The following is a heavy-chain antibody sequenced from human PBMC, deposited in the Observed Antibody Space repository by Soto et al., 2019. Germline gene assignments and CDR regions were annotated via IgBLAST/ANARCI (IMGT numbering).Heavy chain of an antibody. CDR1: GFTFSSDA. J-gene: IGHJ4*02. D-gene: IGHD3-22*01. Sequence: GGSLRLSCAASGFTFSSDAMSWVRQAPGKGLEWVSGISGSGGSTYYADSVKGRFTISRDNSKNTLYLQMNSLRAEDTAVYYCASDRMGPRTYYYDSSGYYGYYFDYWGQGTLVTVSS. V-gene: IGHV3-23*01. CDR2: ISGSGGST. CDR3: ASDRMGPRTYYYDSSGYYGYYFDY.